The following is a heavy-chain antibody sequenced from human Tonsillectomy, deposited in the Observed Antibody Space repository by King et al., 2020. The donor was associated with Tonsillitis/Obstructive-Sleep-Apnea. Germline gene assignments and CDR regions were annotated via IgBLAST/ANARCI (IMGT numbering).Heavy chain of an antibody. Sequence: VQLVESGAEVKKPGASVKVSCKASGYTFTGYYMHWVRQAPGQGLEWMGWINPNSGDTNYAQKFQGRVTMTRDTAISTAYMEVRRLRSDDADVYYCARDLRGYSYGADSYYFDYWGQGTLVTVSS. CDR3: ARDLRGYSYGADSYYFDY. CDR2: INPNSGDT. V-gene: IGHV1-2*02. CDR1: GYTFTGYY. J-gene: IGHJ4*02. D-gene: IGHD5-18*01.